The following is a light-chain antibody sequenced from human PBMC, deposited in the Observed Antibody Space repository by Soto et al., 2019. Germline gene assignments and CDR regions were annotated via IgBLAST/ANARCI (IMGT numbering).Light chain of an antibody. CDR2: ENN. J-gene: IGLJ1*01. V-gene: IGLV1-40*01. Sequence: QSVLTQPPSVSEAPGQRVTISCTGSSSNIGAGYEAHWYQQVPGTAPKLLIYENNNRPSGVPDRFSGSKSGTSASLAITGLQAEDAAEYYCQSYDSSLSGDVFGTGTKVTVL. CDR3: QSYDSSLSGDV. CDR1: SSNIGAGYE.